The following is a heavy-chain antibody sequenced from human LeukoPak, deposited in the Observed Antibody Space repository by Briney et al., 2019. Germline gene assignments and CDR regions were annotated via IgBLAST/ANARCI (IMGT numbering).Heavy chain of an antibody. CDR3: ARTGLYGPSIYSSSWYRWFDP. V-gene: IGHV4-59*01. CDR1: GGSISSYY. Sequence: PSETLSLTCTVSGGSISSYYWSWIRQPPGKGLEWIGYIYYSGSTNYNPSLKSRVTISVDTSKHQFSLKLSSVTAADTAVYYCARTGLYGPSIYSSSWYRWFDPWGQGTLVTVSS. D-gene: IGHD6-13*01. CDR2: IYYSGST. J-gene: IGHJ5*02.